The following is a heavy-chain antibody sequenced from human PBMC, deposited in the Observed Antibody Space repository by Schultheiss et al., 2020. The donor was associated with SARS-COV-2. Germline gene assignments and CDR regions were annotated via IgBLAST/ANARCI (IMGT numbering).Heavy chain of an antibody. CDR2: INHSGST. J-gene: IGHJ4*02. Sequence: GSLRLSCAVYGGSFSGYYWSWIRQPPGKGLECIGEINHSGSTNYNPSLKSRVTISVDTSKNQFSLKLSSVTAADTAVYYCARESSGWYFDYWGQGTLVTVSS. D-gene: IGHD6-19*01. V-gene: IGHV4-34*01. CDR3: ARESSGWYFDY. CDR1: GGSFSGYY.